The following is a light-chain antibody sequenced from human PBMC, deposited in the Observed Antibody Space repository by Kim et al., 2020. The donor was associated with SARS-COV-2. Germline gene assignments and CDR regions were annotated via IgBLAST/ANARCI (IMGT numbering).Light chain of an antibody. J-gene: IGKJ1*01. Sequence: QGERATLSCRASQTINNKLVWYQQNPGQAPRLLIYDATTRDTGVPARFIGSGSETDFTLTISSLQSEDFAVYYCQQSNDWPPLTFGQGTKVDIK. V-gene: IGKV3-15*01. CDR1: QTINNK. CDR2: DAT. CDR3: QQSNDWPPLT.